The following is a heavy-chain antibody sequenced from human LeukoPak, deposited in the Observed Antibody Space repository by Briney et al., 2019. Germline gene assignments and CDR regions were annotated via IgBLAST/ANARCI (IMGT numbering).Heavy chain of an antibody. Sequence: PGGSLRLSCEASGFSLSTYFISWIRQAPGKGLEWVSYITNSGGSTKYADAVKGRFTISRDNTKQSVYLEMTDLRAEDTAVYYCAREASGYYHVFDSWGQGTLVTVPP. CDR3: AREASGYYHVFDS. J-gene: IGHJ4*02. CDR1: GFSLSTYF. V-gene: IGHV3-11*04. D-gene: IGHD3-3*01. CDR2: ITNSGGST.